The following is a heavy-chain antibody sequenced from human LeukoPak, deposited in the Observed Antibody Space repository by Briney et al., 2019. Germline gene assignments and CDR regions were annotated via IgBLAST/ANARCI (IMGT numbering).Heavy chain of an antibody. V-gene: IGHV2-5*01. CDR1: GFSLSTSGVG. D-gene: IGHD3-22*01. J-gene: IGHJ4*02. CDR2: IYWNDDK. CDR3: AHYYYDSSGYYPDY. Sequence: SGPTLVKPTQTLTLTCTFSGFSLSTSGVGVGWIRQPPGKALEWLALIYWNDDKRYSLSLKSRLTITKDTSKNQVVLTMTNMDPVDTATYYCAHYYYDSSGYYPDYWGQGTLVTVSS.